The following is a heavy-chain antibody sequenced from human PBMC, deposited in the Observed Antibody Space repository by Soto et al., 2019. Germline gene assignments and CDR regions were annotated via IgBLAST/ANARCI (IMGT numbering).Heavy chain of an antibody. Sequence: ASVKVSCKASGGTFSSYAISWVRQAPGQGLEWMGGIIAYNGNTNYAQKLQGRVTMTTDTSTSTAYMELRSLRSDDTAVYYCVCYSCDKVTDPFYFWGQGTLVTVSA. D-gene: IGHD2-21*02. CDR2: IIAYNGNT. V-gene: IGHV1-18*01. CDR1: GGTFSSYA. J-gene: IGHJ4*02. CDR3: VCYSCDKVTDPFYF.